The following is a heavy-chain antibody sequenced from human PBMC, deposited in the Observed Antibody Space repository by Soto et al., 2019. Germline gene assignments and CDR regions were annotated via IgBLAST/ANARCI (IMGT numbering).Heavy chain of an antibody. V-gene: IGHV4-30-4*01. J-gene: IGHJ4*02. CDR3: ATMGTPVTGLYYFDY. CDR1: GGSISSGNYY. D-gene: IGHD4-17*01. CDR2: ISYSGTT. Sequence: QVQLQESGPGLVKPSQTLSLTCTVSGGSISSGNYYWSWIRQPPGKGLEGIGFISYSGTTHYSASFRSRVSISVDTSKNQFSLDLSSVTAADTAVYYCATMGTPVTGLYYFDYWGQGTLVTVSS.